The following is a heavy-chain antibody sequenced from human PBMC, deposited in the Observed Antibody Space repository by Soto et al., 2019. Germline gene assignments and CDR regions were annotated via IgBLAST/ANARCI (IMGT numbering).Heavy chain of an antibody. V-gene: IGHV3-23*01. Sequence: EVQLLESGGDLVQPGGSLRLSCAGSGFTFSSYVMSWVRQAPGKGLEFVASVVGSGTTTYYVDSVKGRFIISRDNSKNTVYLQMKSLRAEDTAVYYCARPGGLLLREGMDVWGQGTTVTVSS. J-gene: IGHJ6*02. D-gene: IGHD2-21*02. CDR3: ARPGGLLLREGMDV. CDR2: VVGSGTTT. CDR1: GFTFSSYV.